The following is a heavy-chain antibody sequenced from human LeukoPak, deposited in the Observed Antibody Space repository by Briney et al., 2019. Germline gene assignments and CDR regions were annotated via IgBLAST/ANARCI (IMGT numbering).Heavy chain of an antibody. CDR3: ARDVPLLLWFGELNY. V-gene: IGHV3-30*04. D-gene: IGHD3-10*01. J-gene: IGHJ4*02. CDR1: GFTFSSYG. Sequence: PGGSLRLSCAASGFTFSSYGMHWVRQAPGKGLEWVAVISYDGSNKYYADSAKGRFTISRDNSKNTLYQQMNSLRAEDTAVYYCARDVPLLLWFGELNYWGQGTLVTVSS. CDR2: ISYDGSNK.